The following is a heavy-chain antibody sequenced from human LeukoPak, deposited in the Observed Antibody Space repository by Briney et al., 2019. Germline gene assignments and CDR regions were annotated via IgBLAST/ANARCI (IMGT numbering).Heavy chain of an antibody. D-gene: IGHD2-15*01. CDR3: ARDLVAATGRNWFDP. Sequence: SETLSLTCTVSGGSISDYVWSWIRQPAGKGLEWIGRIYPSGSTNYNPSLKSRVTMSVDTSKNQFSLKLSSVTAADTAVYYCARDLVAATGRNWFDPWGQGTLVTVSS. J-gene: IGHJ5*02. CDR1: GGSISDYV. V-gene: IGHV4-4*07. CDR2: IYPSGST.